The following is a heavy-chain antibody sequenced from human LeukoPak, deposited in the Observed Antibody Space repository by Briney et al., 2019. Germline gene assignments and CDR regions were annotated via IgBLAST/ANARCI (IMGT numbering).Heavy chain of an antibody. CDR1: GGSISTDN. V-gene: IGHV4-4*07. CDR2: VYNSGNT. J-gene: IGHJ6*03. CDR3: ARGRFGGHSYYYMDV. Sequence: SETLSLTCTVSGGSISTDNWNWIRQPAGKGLEWIGRVYNSGNTNYNPSLKSRVTMSIDTSRNQFSLRLTSVTAADTAVYYCARGRFGGHSYYYMDVWGKGTAVTVSS. D-gene: IGHD3-3*01.